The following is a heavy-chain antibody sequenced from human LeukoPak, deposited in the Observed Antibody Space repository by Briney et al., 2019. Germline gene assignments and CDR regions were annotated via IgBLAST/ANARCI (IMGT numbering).Heavy chain of an antibody. D-gene: IGHD2-2*02. CDR3: AKQVVIVVVPAAILD. CDR2: ISSSSSYI. V-gene: IGHV3-21*04. J-gene: IGHJ4*02. CDR1: GFTFSSYS. Sequence: GGSLRLSCAASGFTFSSYSMNWVRQAPGKGLEWVSSISSSSSYIYYADSVKGRFTISRDNSKNTLYLQMNSLRAEDTAVYYCAKQVVIVVVPAAILDWGQGTLVTVSS.